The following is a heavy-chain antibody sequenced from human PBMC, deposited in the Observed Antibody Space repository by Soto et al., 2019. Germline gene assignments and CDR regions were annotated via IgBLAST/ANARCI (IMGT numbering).Heavy chain of an antibody. J-gene: IGHJ4*02. V-gene: IGHV2-70*04. CDR2: IDWDDDK. CDR1: GFSLSTSGMR. CDR3: ARQRVYCSSTSCYTGGFDY. D-gene: IGHD2-2*02. Sequence: SGPTLVNPTHTLTLTCTFSGFSLSTSGMRVSWIRQPPGKALEWLARIDWDDDKFYSTSLKTRLTISKDTSKNQVVLTMTNMDPVDTATYYCARQRVYCSSTSCYTGGFDYWGQGTLVTVSS.